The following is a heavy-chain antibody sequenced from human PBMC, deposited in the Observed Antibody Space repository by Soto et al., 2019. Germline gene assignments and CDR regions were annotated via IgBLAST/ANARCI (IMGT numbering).Heavy chain of an antibody. CDR1: GFTFSSFA. D-gene: IGHD2-8*01. CDR2: ISGSGDGT. CDR3: VSWVSVHFDY. Sequence: PGGSLRLSCAASGFTFSSFALSWVRQAPGKGLEWVSAISGSGDGTDYADSVLGRFTISRDSSRNTVNLLMNRLRVEDTARYFCVSWVSVHFDYWGPGTLVTVSS. V-gene: IGHV3-23*01. J-gene: IGHJ4*02.